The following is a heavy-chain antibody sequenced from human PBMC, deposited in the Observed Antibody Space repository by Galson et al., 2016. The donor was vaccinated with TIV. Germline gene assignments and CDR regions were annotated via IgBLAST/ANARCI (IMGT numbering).Heavy chain of an antibody. CDR2: IIPNSGGT. CDR3: AKDLED. V-gene: IGHV1-2*06. Sequence: SCKASGYTFSGYNLHWVRQAPGQGLEWMGRIIPNSGGTNYAQKFQGRITMTRDTSINTTYMELRRLRSDDTAIYYCAKDLEDWGQGTLVSVSP. J-gene: IGHJ4*02. CDR1: GYTFSGYN.